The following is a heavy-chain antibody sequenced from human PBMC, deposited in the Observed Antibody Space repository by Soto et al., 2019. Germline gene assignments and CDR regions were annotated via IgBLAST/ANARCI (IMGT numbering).Heavy chain of an antibody. CDR3: ARDSGDGYNYFAEYFQH. V-gene: IGHV3-21*01. D-gene: IGHD5-12*01. CDR2: ISSSSSYI. Sequence: PGGSLRLSCAASGFTFSSYSMNWVRQAPGKGLEWVSSISSSSSYIYYADSVKGRFTISRDNAKNSLYLQMNSLRAEDTAVYYCARDSGDGYNYFAEYFQHWGQGTLVTVSS. CDR1: GFTFSSYS. J-gene: IGHJ1*01.